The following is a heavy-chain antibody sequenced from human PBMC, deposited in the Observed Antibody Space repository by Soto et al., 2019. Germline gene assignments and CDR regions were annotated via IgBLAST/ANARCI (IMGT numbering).Heavy chain of an antibody. V-gene: IGHV3-23*01. Sequence: EVQLLESGGGLVQPGGSLRLSCAASGFTLSSYAMSWVRQAPGMGLEWVSAISGSGNRTFHADSVKGRFTISRDNSKNALYLQMNSLRVEDTAVYYCAKEVTSGSYSHYYYGLDVWGQGTTVTVSS. CDR1: GFTLSSYA. CDR3: AKEVTSGSYSHYYYGLDV. D-gene: IGHD1-26*01. CDR2: ISGSGNRT. J-gene: IGHJ6*02.